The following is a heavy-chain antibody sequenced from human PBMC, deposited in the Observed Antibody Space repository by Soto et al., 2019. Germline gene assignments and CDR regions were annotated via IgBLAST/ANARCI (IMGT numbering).Heavy chain of an antibody. D-gene: IGHD4-4*01. CDR2: IGTSGKTI. J-gene: IGHJ6*02. Sequence: SLRLSCAVSGFTFSSYEMNWVRQAPGEGLEWVSYIGTSGKTIYYADSVRGRFTISRDNAKNSLYLQMNSLRAEDTAVYFCARDPAIYSGKFDYGLDVWGRGTTVTVSS. CDR1: GFTFSSYE. V-gene: IGHV3-48*03. CDR3: ARDPAIYSGKFDYGLDV.